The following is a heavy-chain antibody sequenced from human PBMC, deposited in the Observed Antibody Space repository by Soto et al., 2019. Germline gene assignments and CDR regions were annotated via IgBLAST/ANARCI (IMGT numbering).Heavy chain of an antibody. Sequence: QITLKESGPTLVKPTQTLTLTCSFSGLSLSTSGVGVGWIRQPPGKALEWLALIYWDDDKRYSPSLKSRLTITKDTSESQVVLTITNINTVDTPTYYCAFSLWDTALAYASWCQGTPLTVSS. CDR1: GLSLSTSGVG. CDR3: AFSLWDTALAYAS. D-gene: IGHD5-18*01. V-gene: IGHV2-5*02. CDR2: IYWDDDK. J-gene: IGHJ5*02.